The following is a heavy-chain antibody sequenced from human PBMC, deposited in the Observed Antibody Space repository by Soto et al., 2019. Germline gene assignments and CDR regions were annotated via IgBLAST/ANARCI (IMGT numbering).Heavy chain of an antibody. J-gene: IGHJ4*02. CDR1: GGSISSYY. D-gene: IGHD3-22*01. V-gene: IGHV4-59*08. Sequence: PSETLSLTCTVSGGSISSYYWSWIRQPPGKGLEWIGYIYYSGSTNYNPSLKSRVTISVDTSKNQFSLKLSSVTAADTAVYYCAKTPYYYDSSGYYTNPPSEYWGQGTLVTVSS. CDR2: IYYSGST. CDR3: AKTPYYYDSSGYYTNPPSEY.